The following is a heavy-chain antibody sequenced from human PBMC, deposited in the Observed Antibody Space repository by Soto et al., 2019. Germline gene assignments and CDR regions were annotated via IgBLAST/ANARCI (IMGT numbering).Heavy chain of an antibody. CDR1: GFSLSTSGMG. J-gene: IGHJ4*02. V-gene: IGHV2-5*02. CDR3: AHTTTYQGSSAYYDY. CDR2: IYWDDDK. D-gene: IGHD3-22*01. Sequence: QITLKESGPTLVKPTQTLTLTCSFSGFSLSTSGMGVGWIRQPPGKALEWLALIYWDDDKRYSPSLKSRLAITKDTSKNQLVLTMTNMDPVDTATYFCAHTTTYQGSSAYYDYWGQGTLVTVSS.